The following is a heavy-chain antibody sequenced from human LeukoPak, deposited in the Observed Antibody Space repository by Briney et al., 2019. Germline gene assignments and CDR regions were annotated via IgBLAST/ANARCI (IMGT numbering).Heavy chain of an antibody. J-gene: IGHJ4*02. CDR3: ARADPKTLTLIFDY. Sequence: GRSLRLSCAASGFTFSSYGMHWVRQAPGKGLEWVAVISYDGSNKYYADSVKGRFTISRDNSKNTLYLQMNSLRAEDTAVYYCARADPKTLTLIFDYWGQGTLVTVSS. CDR1: GFTFSSYG. CDR2: ISYDGSNK. D-gene: IGHD2-8*01. V-gene: IGHV3-30*03.